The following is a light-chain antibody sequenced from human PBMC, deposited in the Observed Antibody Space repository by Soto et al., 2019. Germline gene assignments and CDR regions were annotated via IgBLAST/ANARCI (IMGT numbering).Light chain of an antibody. CDR2: AAS. V-gene: IGKV1-27*01. CDR1: QGINNF. CDR3: QEYTGAPHT. Sequence: DIQMTQYPSSLSASVGDRVTITCRASQGINNFLAWYQQKPGKAPKLLIYAASTLQSGVPSRFSGSGSGTDFTLTISSLQPEDVAVYYCQEYTGAPHTFGPGTQVDIK. J-gene: IGKJ3*01.